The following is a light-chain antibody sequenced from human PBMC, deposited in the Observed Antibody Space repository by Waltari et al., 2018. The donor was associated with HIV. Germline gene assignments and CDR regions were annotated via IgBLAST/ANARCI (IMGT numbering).Light chain of an antibody. CDR3: AAWEDSLNGPIWV. Sequence: QSVLTQPPSASGTPGQRVTITCSGSSSNIGSYTVNWYQQIPGTAPKLHIFSNNFRPSGVPDRFSCAKSCTSASLSISGLHTGDGAGCFCAAWEDSLNGPIWVFGGGTELTVL. CDR1: SSNIGSYT. V-gene: IGLV1-44*01. CDR2: SNN. J-gene: IGLJ3*02.